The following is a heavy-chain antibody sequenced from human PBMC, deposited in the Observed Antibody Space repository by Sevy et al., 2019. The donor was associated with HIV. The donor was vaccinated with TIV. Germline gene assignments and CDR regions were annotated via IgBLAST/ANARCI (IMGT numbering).Heavy chain of an antibody. Sequence: VESLKISCSGSGYKFTSSWIGWLRQKPGKGLEWMGDIHFANSNTKYSPSFQGQVTISADKSIHTAYLQWSSLKASDTAVYYCARPTDTGGLDYWGQGTLVTVSS. J-gene: IGHJ4*02. CDR3: ARPTDTGGLDY. V-gene: IGHV5-51*01. D-gene: IGHD1-1*01. CDR2: IHFANSNT. CDR1: GYKFTSSW.